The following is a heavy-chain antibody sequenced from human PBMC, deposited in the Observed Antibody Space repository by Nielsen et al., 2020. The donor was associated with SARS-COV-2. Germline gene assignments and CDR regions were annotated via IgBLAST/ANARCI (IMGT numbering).Heavy chain of an antibody. CDR3: AKDGYNYDYFDY. CDR2: IWYDGSNE. CDR1: GLIFGTYG. Sequence: GGSLRLSCRASGLIFGTYGMHWVRQAPGKGLEWVAAIWYDGSNENYAESVKGRFTISRDNSKNTLYLQMNSLRAEDTAVYYCAKDGYNYDYFDYWGQGTLVTVSS. J-gene: IGHJ4*02. V-gene: IGHV3-33*06. D-gene: IGHD5-24*01.